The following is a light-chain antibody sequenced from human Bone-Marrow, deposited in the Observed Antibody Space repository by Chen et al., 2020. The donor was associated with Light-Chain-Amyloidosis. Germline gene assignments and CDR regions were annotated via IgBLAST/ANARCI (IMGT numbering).Light chain of an antibody. CDR2: DDS. J-gene: IGLJ3*02. Sequence: SYELTQPSSVSVAPGQTATIDCGGNNIGSTSVHWYQQTPGQAPLLVVYDDSDLPSGIPERLSGSNSGNTATLTISRVEAGDEADYYCQVWDRSSDRPVFGGGTKLTVL. CDR3: QVWDRSSDRPV. V-gene: IGLV3-21*02. CDR1: NIGSTS.